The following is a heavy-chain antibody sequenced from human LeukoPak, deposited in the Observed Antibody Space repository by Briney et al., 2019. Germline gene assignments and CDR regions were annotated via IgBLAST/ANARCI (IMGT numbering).Heavy chain of an antibody. D-gene: IGHD1-20*01. CDR1: GYTFTSYY. Sequence: ASVKVSCKASGYTFTSYYMHWVRQAPGQGLEWMGIINPSGGSTSYAQKFQGRVTMTRDTSTSTAYMELSSLRSEDTAVYYCATDMTGTTGDPHGFDYWGQGTLVTVSS. CDR3: ATDMTGTTGDPHGFDY. CDR2: INPSGGST. V-gene: IGHV1-46*01. J-gene: IGHJ4*02.